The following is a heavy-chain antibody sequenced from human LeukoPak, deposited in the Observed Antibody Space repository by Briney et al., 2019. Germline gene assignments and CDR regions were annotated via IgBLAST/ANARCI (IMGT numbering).Heavy chain of an antibody. J-gene: IGHJ4*02. V-gene: IGHV3-74*01. CDR1: GFTFSNYW. CDR3: ARGRGYCSGGSCYIDY. CDR2: INSDGSST. D-gene: IGHD2-15*01. Sequence: GGSLRLSCAASGFTFSNYWIHWVRQAPGKGLVWVSRINSDGSSTSYADSVKGRFTISRDNAKNTLYLQMNSLRAEDTAVYYCARGRGYCSGGSCYIDYWGQGTLVTVSS.